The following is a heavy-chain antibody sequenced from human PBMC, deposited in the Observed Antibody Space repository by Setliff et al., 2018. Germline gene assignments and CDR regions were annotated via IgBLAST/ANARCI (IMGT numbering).Heavy chain of an antibody. D-gene: IGHD3-22*01. Sequence: ASVKVSCKTSGYSFTNYGINWVRQAPGQGLEWMGWNSVYAREFQGRVTMTIDTPTSTAYMELSSLGSEDTAVYYCVREGVDSRSSTDYRYYMDVWGKGTTVTVSS. J-gene: IGHJ6*03. CDR1: GYSFTNYG. CDR3: VREGVDSRSSTDYRYYMDV. V-gene: IGHV1-18*01. CDR2: NSV.